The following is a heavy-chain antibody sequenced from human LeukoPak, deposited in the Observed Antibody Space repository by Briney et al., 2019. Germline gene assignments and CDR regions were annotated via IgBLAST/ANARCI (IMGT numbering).Heavy chain of an antibody. CDR1: GGSFSGYY. Sequence: SETLSLTCAVYGGSFSGYYWSWIRQPPGKGLEWIGEINHSGSTNYNPSLKSRVTISVDTSKNQFSLKLSSVTAADTAVYYCVRDVPTGRFDYWGQGTLVPVSS. CDR3: VRDVPTGRFDY. V-gene: IGHV4-34*01. J-gene: IGHJ4*02. CDR2: INHSGST.